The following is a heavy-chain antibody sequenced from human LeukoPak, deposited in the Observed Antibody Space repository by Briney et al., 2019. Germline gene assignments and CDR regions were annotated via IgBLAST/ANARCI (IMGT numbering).Heavy chain of an antibody. Sequence: GGSLRLSCAASGFTVSSNYMSWVRQAPGKGLEWVSSISSSSSYIYYADSVKGRFTISRDDAKNSLYLQMNSLRAEDTAVYYCARDRGWSGGRPSDYWGQGTLVTVSS. CDR1: GFTVSSNY. CDR2: ISSSSSYI. V-gene: IGHV3-21*01. D-gene: IGHD3-3*01. CDR3: ARDRGWSGGRPSDY. J-gene: IGHJ4*02.